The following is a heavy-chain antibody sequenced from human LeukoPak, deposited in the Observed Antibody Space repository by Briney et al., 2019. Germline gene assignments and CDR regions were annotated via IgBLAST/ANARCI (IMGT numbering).Heavy chain of an antibody. J-gene: IGHJ4*02. Sequence: PSETLSLTCTVSGGSISSSSYYWGWIRQPPGTGLEWIGSIYYSGSTYYNPSLKSRVTISVDTSKNQFSLKLSSVTAADTAVYYCARHTSSSSSPFDYWGQGTPVTVSS. V-gene: IGHV4-39*01. D-gene: IGHD6-13*01. CDR3: ARHTSSSSSPFDY. CDR2: IYYSGST. CDR1: GGSISSSSYY.